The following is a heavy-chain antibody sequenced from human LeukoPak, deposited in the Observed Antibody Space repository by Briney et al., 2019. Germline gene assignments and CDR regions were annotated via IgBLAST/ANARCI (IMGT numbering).Heavy chain of an antibody. Sequence: PSETLSLTCAVYGGSFSGYYWSWIRQPPGKGLEWIGEINHSGSTNYNPFLKSRVTISVDTSKNQFSLKLSSVTAADTAVYYCARTNWGRLKDFDYWGQGTLVTVSS. V-gene: IGHV4-34*01. CDR3: ARTNWGRLKDFDY. CDR2: INHSGST. CDR1: GGSFSGYY. D-gene: IGHD7-27*01. J-gene: IGHJ4*02.